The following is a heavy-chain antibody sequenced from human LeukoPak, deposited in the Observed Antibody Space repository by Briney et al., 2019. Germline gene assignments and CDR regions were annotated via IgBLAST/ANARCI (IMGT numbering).Heavy chain of an antibody. CDR2: ISWNSGSI. V-gene: IGHV3-9*01. CDR1: GFTFDDYA. CDR3: AKDQDTAMDPSYGMDV. D-gene: IGHD5-18*01. J-gene: IGHJ6*02. Sequence: PGRSLRLSCAASGFTFDDYAMHWVRQAPGKGLEGFSGISWNSGSIGYADSVKGRFTISRDNAKNSLYLQMNSLRAEDTALYYCAKDQDTAMDPSYGMDVWGRGTTVTVSS.